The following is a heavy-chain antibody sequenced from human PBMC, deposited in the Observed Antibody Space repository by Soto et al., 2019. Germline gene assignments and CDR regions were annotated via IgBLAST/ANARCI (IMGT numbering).Heavy chain of an antibody. CDR3: ATAGPYYYDSSGYYY. V-gene: IGHV1-24*01. Sequence: ASVKVSCKVSGYTLTELSMHWVRQAPGKGLEWMGGFDPEDGETIYAQKFQGRVTMTEDTSTDTAYMELSSPRSEDTAVYYCATAGPYYYDSSGYYYWGQGTLVTVSS. D-gene: IGHD3-22*01. CDR1: GYTLTELS. J-gene: IGHJ4*02. CDR2: FDPEDGET.